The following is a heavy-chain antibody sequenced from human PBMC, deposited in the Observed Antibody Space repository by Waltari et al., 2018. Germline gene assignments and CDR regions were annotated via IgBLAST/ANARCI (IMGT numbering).Heavy chain of an antibody. D-gene: IGHD3-10*01. CDR1: GGSISTYY. V-gene: IGHV4-4*07. CDR2: IYTSGNT. CDR3: ARSYGSGTYLFDP. J-gene: IGHJ5*02. Sequence: QVQLQESGPGLVKPSETLSLTCTVSGGSISTYYWSWIRPPAGQGLEWIGRIYTSGNTNYTPSLKSRVTMSVDTSKNQFSLKLSSVTAADTAIYYCARSYGSGTYLFDPWGQGTLVTVSS.